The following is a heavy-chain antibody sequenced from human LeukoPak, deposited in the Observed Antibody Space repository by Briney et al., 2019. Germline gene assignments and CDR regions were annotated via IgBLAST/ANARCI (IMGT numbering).Heavy chain of an antibody. CDR3: ARGFVLRYFDWLSRVDWFDP. J-gene: IGHJ5*02. Sequence: GASAKVSCKASGYTFTSYGISWVRQATGQGLEWMGWMNPNSGNTGYAQKFQGRVTMTRNTSISTAYMELSSLRSEDTAVYYCARGFVLRYFDWLSRVDWFDPWGQGTLVTVSS. D-gene: IGHD3-9*01. CDR1: GYTFTSYG. CDR2: MNPNSGNT. V-gene: IGHV1-8*02.